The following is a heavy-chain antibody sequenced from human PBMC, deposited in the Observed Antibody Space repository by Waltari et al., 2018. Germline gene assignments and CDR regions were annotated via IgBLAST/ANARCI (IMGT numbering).Heavy chain of an antibody. V-gene: IGHV3-7*01. Sequence: EVQLVESGGGLVQPGGSLRLSCAASGFSFSSYWMTWVRQAPGKGLEWGASINEDESEKQYVDSAKGLLTTSRDNAKNSLYLQMNSLRADDTAVYYCARDSTRRFDYWGQGTLVTVSS. CDR3: ARDSTRRFDY. J-gene: IGHJ4*02. CDR1: GFSFSSYW. CDR2: INEDESEK. D-gene: IGHD6-6*01.